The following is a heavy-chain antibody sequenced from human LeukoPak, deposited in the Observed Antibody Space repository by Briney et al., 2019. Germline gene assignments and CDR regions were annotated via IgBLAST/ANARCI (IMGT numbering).Heavy chain of an antibody. CDR1: GFTFDDYA. CDR3: AKSLTIFGVVPNVAFDI. V-gene: IGHV3-30*02. CDR2: IRSDGSNK. J-gene: IGHJ3*02. D-gene: IGHD3-3*01. Sequence: PGRSLRLSCAASGFTFDDYAMHWVRQAPGKGLEWVAFIRSDGSNKYYADSVRGRFTISRDNSKNTLYLQMNSLRAEDTAVYYCAKSLTIFGVVPNVAFDIWGQGTMVTVSS.